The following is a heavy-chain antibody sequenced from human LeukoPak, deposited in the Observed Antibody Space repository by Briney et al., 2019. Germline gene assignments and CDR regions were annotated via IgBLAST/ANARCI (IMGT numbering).Heavy chain of an antibody. CDR1: GFTFSSYS. J-gene: IGHJ5*02. CDR2: ISGSGGST. D-gene: IGHD2-2*01. V-gene: IGHV3-23*01. Sequence: PGGSLRLSCAASGFTFSSYSMSWVRQAPGKGLEWVSAISGSGGSTYYADSVKGRFTISRDNSKNTLYLQMHSMRAEDTAVYYCVARPAAIRRFDPWGQGTLLTVSS. CDR3: VARPAAIRRFDP.